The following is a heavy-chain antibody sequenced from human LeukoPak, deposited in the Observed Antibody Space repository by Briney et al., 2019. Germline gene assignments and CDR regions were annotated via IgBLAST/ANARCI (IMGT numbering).Heavy chain of an antibody. V-gene: IGHV3-74*01. CDR3: ARATHPTYYDSSGYYQDY. Sequence: GGSLRLSCAVSGFTFSSYRMHWVRQAPGKGLVWVSRISSDGSGTSYADSVKGRFTISRDNAKNTLYLQMNSLRAEDTAVYYCARATHPTYYDSSGYYQDYWGQGTLVTVSS. CDR2: ISSDGSGT. D-gene: IGHD3-22*01. CDR1: GFTFSSYR. J-gene: IGHJ4*02.